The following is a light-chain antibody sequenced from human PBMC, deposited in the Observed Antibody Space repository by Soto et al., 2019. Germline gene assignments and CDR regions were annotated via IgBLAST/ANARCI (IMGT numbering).Light chain of an antibody. Sequence: EVVLTQSPATLSLSPGGRATLSCRASQSVGLSLAWYQQRPGQAPRLLIYGASTRASGVPDRFSGSGSGTEFILTISSLQSEDSAVYYCQQYDVWPALTFGGGTKVDIK. V-gene: IGKV3-15*01. CDR1: QSVGLS. CDR2: GAS. CDR3: QQYDVWPALT. J-gene: IGKJ4*01.